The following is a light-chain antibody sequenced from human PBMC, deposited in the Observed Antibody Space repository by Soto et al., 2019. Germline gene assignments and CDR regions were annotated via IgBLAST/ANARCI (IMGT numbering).Light chain of an antibody. V-gene: IGKV1-5*03. CDR2: KAS. CDR1: QSISSL. CDR3: QQYDSYPLT. Sequence: DIQMTQSPSTLSAYVGDRVTITCRASQSISSLLAWYQQKPGRAPILLIYKASTLESGVPSRFSGSGSGTEFTLTISSLQPDDFATYYCQQYDSYPLTFGQGTRLEIK. J-gene: IGKJ5*01.